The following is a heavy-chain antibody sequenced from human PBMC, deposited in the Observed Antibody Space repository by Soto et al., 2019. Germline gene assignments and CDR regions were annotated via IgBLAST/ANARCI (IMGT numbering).Heavy chain of an antibody. CDR1: GFTFSSYS. D-gene: IGHD2-15*01. J-gene: IGHJ4*02. V-gene: IGHV3-21*01. CDR2: ISSSSSYI. Sequence: ESGGGLVKPGGSLRLSCAASGFTFSSYSMNWVRQAPGKGLEWVSSISSSSSYIYYADSVKGRFTISRDNAKNSLYLQMNSLRAEDTAVYYCARDSRYCSGGSCYFVPTDFDYWGQGTLVTVSS. CDR3: ARDSRYCSGGSCYFVPTDFDY.